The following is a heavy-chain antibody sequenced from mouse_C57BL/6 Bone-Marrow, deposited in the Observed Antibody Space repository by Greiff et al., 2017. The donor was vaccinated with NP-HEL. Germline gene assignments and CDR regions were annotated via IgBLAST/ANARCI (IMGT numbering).Heavy chain of an antibody. CDR1: GFTFTSFG. D-gene: IGHD2-3*01. V-gene: IGHV1-81*01. CDR2: IYPRSGNT. CDR3: ARWDGYFDY. J-gene: IGHJ2*01. Sequence: QVQLKESGAELARPGASVKLSCKASGFTFTSFGISWVKQRTGQGLEWIGEIYPRSGNTYYNEKFKGKATLTADKSSSTAYMELRSLTSEDSAVYFCARWDGYFDYWGQGTTLTVSS.